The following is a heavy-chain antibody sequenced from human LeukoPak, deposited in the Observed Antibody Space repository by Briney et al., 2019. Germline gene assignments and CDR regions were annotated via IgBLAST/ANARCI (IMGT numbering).Heavy chain of an antibody. V-gene: IGHV4-61*01. J-gene: IGHJ4*02. D-gene: IGHD3-10*01. Sequence: SETLSLTCTVSGYSISSGYYWGCFRQPPGKGLEWVGYIYYSGSTNYSPSLKSRVTISVDTSKNQFSLKLSSVTAADTAMYYCARDPGYYGSGQRGAFDYWGQGTLVTVSS. CDR3: ARDPGYYGSGQRGAFDY. CDR1: GYSISSGYY. CDR2: IYYSGST.